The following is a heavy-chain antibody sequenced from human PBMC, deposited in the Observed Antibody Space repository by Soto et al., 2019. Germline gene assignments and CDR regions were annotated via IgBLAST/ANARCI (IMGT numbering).Heavy chain of an antibody. CDR2: VKSKTDGGAS. CDR1: GFTCYNTW. CDR3: TTDRRSGSDPQFDF. V-gene: IGHV3-15*01. Sequence: PGGVVRVSCTAFGFTCYNTWMSWVRQAPGKGLEWVGRVKSKTDGGASDYTAPVKGRFTISRDDSQNTLYLQMNSLQTDDTAVYYCTTDRRSGSDPQFDFWGQGTLVTVSS. D-gene: IGHD5-12*01. J-gene: IGHJ4*02.